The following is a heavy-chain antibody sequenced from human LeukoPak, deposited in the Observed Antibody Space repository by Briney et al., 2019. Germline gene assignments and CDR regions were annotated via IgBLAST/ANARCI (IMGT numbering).Heavy chain of an antibody. CDR2: IYTSGST. CDR1: GGSISSTTYY. V-gene: IGHV4-61*02. CDR3: ARGGGDWGFHQSDY. J-gene: IGHJ4*02. D-gene: IGHD2-21*01. Sequence: SETLSLTCIVSGGSISSTTYYWSWIRQPAGKGLEWIGRIYTSGSTNYNPSLKSRVTISVDTSKNQFSLKLSSVTAADTAVYYCARGGGDWGFHQSDYWGQGTLVTVSS.